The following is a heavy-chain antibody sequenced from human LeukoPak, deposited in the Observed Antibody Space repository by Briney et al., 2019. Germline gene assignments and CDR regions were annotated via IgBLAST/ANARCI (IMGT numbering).Heavy chain of an antibody. Sequence: GGSLSLSCAASGFTFNTYWMTWVRQAPGKGLEWVANINQDGREKYYVDSVKGRFTVSRDNAKSSLYLQMNSLRAEDTAVYYCARDSQRIYGVTEHWGQGTLVTVSS. CDR2: INQDGREK. J-gene: IGHJ1*01. D-gene: IGHD4-17*01. V-gene: IGHV3-7*04. CDR3: ARDSQRIYGVTEH. CDR1: GFTFNTYW.